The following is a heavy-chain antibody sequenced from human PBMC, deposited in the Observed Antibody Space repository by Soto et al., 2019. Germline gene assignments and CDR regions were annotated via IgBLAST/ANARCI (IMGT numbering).Heavy chain of an antibody. CDR2: ISAYNGNT. D-gene: IGHD4-17*01. CDR3: ASDQGMDTLTTEFDD. CDR1: GYTFTSYG. V-gene: IGHV1-18*01. J-gene: IGHJ4*02. Sequence: GASVKVSCKASGYTFTSYGISWVRQAPGQGLEWMGWISAYNGNTNYAQKLQGRVTMTTDTSTSTAYMELRSLRSDDTAVYYCASDQGMDTLTTEFDDWGQGTLVTVSS.